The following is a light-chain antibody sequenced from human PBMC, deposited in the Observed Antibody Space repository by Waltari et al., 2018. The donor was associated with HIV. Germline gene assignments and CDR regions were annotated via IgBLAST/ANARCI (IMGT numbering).Light chain of an antibody. CDR2: EDF. V-gene: IGLV1-51*02. Sequence: SVLTQPPSVSAAPGQTIPISCSGSTSNIGSNYVAGYQQFPGRAPKFLIYEDFRRPSGIPDRFSGSKSGTSATLDITGLQTGDEADYYCGTWDSSLGAGVFGGGTKVTV. CDR3: GTWDSSLGAGV. J-gene: IGLJ3*02. CDR1: TSNIGSNY.